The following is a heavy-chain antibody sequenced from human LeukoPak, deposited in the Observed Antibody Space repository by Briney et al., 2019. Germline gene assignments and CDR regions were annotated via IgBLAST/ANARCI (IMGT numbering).Heavy chain of an antibody. CDR2: ISGSGGTT. V-gene: IGHV3-23*01. CDR3: AKDPSDFLVDC. D-gene: IGHD2-21*02. Sequence: GGSLRLSCAASGFTFYTYAMNWVRQAPGKGLQWVAAISGSGGTTYYADSVKGRFTISRDNSKNTVYLRLSSLRAEDTAVYYCAKDPSDFLVDCWGQGTLVTVSS. J-gene: IGHJ4*02. CDR1: GFTFYTYA.